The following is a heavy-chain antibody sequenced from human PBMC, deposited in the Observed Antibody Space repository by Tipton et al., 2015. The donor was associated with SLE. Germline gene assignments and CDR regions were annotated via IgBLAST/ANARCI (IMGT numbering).Heavy chain of an antibody. CDR3: AREGGSFWSGSSRYFYYMDV. CDR2: IWYDGSNK. Sequence: SLRLSCAASGFTFSSYGMHWVRQAPGKGLEWVAVIWYDGSNKYYADSVKGRFTISRDNSKNTLYLQMNSLRAEDTAVYYCAREGGSFWSGSSRYFYYMDVWGQGTTVTVSS. J-gene: IGHJ6*03. V-gene: IGHV3-33*08. D-gene: IGHD3-3*01. CDR1: GFTFSSYG.